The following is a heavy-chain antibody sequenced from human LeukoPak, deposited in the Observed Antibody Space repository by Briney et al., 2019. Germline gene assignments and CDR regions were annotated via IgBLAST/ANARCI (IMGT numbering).Heavy chain of an antibody. J-gene: IGHJ3*02. Sequence: ASVKVSCKASGYTFTSYVISWVRQAPGQGLEWMGIINPSGGSTSYAQKFQGRVTMTRDMSTRTVYMELSSLRSEDTAVYYCARVAEMATIGNDAFDIWGQGTMVTVSS. CDR3: ARVAEMATIGNDAFDI. CDR2: INPSGGST. D-gene: IGHD5-24*01. CDR1: GYTFTSYV. V-gene: IGHV1-46*01.